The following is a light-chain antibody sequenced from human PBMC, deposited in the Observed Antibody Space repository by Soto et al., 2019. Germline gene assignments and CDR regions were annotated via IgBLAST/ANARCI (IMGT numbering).Light chain of an antibody. Sequence: EIVMTQSPATLSVYQGERVTLSCRASQSVSSNLAWYQQKPGQAPRLLIYDASTRATGIPARISGSGSGTEFTLTINSLQSEDFAVYYCQQYNNWRTFGQGTKVDIK. V-gene: IGKV3-15*01. CDR2: DAS. CDR1: QSVSSN. J-gene: IGKJ1*01. CDR3: QQYNNWRT.